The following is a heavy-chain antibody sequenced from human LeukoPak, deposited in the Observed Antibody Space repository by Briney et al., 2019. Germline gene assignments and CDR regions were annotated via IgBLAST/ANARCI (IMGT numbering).Heavy chain of an antibody. J-gene: IGHJ3*02. CDR1: GYTFTNYG. V-gene: IGHV1-18*01. D-gene: IGHD2-21*02. CDR2: ISASNGHT. Sequence: GASVKVSCKASGYTFTNYGFTWVRQAPGQGLEWMGWISASNGHTNYAQILQGRVTMTTDTSTNTAYMDLRNLRSDDTALYYCARDLAVVTAFGQHSFDIWGQGTMVTVSS. CDR3: ARDLAVVTAFGQHSFDI.